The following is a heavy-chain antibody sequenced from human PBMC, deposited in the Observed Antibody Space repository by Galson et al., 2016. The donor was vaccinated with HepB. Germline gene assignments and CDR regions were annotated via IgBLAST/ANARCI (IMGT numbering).Heavy chain of an antibody. Sequence: SVKVSCKASGYTFTSYDINWVRQATGQGLEWMGWMNPNSGNTGYAQKFQGRVTMTRNTSISTAYMELSSLRTEDTAVYYCARARRITIFGVVFMTWFDPWGQGILVTVSS. V-gene: IGHV1-8*01. CDR3: ARARRITIFGVVFMTWFDP. J-gene: IGHJ5*02. CDR2: MNPNSGNT. D-gene: IGHD3-3*01. CDR1: GYTFTSYD.